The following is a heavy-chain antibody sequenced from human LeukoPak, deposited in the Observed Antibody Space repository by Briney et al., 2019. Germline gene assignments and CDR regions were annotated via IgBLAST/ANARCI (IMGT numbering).Heavy chain of an antibody. V-gene: IGHV3-30*02. CDR2: IRYDGSNK. CDR3: ARGLITMVRGLKYNWFDP. J-gene: IGHJ5*02. Sequence: GGSLRLSCAASGFTFSSYGMHWVRQAPGKGLEWVAFIRYDGSNKYYADSVKGRFTISRDNSKNTLYLQMNSLRAEDTAVYYCARGLITMVRGLKYNWFDPWGQGTLVTVSS. D-gene: IGHD3-10*01. CDR1: GFTFSSYG.